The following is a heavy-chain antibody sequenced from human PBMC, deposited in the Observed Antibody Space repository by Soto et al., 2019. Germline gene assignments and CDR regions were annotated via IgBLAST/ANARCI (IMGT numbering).Heavy chain of an antibody. CDR2: IVPIFGTT. V-gene: IGHV1-69*12. J-gene: IGHJ6*02. D-gene: IGHD6-19*01. CDR3: ARVEAVAGLYNYHGLDV. CDR1: GGTFSNYA. Sequence: QVQLVQSGAEVKKPGSSVKVSCKVSGGTFSNYAIDWVRLAPGHGLAGMGGIVPIFGTTYYTQKFQGRATIIADDSTTTAYLEMSSLRSEDTAIYYCARVEAVAGLYNYHGLDVWGQGTAVTVSS.